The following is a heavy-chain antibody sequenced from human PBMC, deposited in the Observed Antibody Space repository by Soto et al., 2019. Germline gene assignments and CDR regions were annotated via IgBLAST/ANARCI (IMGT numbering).Heavy chain of an antibody. V-gene: IGHV3-7*01. CDR3: VTDLNWQGH. Sequence: PGGSLRLSCVVSGFTFSSYWMTWVRQAPWKGLECVANIKYDGSEEYYVDSVKGRFTISRDNAKNSLYLQMNSLRDEDTAVYYCVTDLNWQGHWGQGTLVTVSS. J-gene: IGHJ4*02. CDR1: GFTFSSYW. CDR2: IKYDGSEE.